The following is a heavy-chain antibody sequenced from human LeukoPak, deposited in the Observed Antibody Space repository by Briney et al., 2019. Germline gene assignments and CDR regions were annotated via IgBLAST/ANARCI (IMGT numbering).Heavy chain of an antibody. Sequence: GGSLRLPCAASGFTFSSYAMSWVRQAPGKGLEWVSGISGSGDSTYYADSVKGRFTISRDKSRNTLYLQMNSLGAADTAVYYCAKDLTPGNAWGSYRFDYWGQGTLVTVSS. V-gene: IGHV3-23*01. CDR3: AKDLTPGNAWGSYRFDY. J-gene: IGHJ4*02. CDR2: ISGSGDST. CDR1: GFTFSSYA. D-gene: IGHD3-16*02.